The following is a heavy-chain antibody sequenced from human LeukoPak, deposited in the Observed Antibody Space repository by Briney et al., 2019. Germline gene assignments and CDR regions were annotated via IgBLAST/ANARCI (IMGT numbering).Heavy chain of an antibody. D-gene: IGHD3-22*01. V-gene: IGHV4-39*07. J-gene: IGHJ4*02. CDR2: IYYSGST. CDR1: GGSISSSSYY. Sequence: SETLSLTCTVSGGSISSSSYYWGWIRQPPGKGLEWIGSIYYSGSTYYNPSLKSRVTISVDTSKNQFSLKLSSVTAADTAVYYCARVRPYYYDSSDFDYWGQGTLVTVSS. CDR3: ARVRPYYYDSSDFDY.